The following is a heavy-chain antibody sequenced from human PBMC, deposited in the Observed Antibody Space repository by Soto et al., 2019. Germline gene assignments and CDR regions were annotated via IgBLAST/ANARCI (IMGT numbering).Heavy chain of an antibody. V-gene: IGHV1-46*01. CDR1: GYTFTSYY. CDR2: INPSGGST. D-gene: IGHD4-17*01. J-gene: IGHJ4*02. Sequence: ASVKVSCKASGYTFTSYYMHWVRQAPGQGLEWMGIINPSGGSTSYAQKFQGRVTITTDTSASTVYMELSSLRSEDTAVYFCARGNSGDLLEYWGQGTLVTVSS. CDR3: ARGNSGDLLEY.